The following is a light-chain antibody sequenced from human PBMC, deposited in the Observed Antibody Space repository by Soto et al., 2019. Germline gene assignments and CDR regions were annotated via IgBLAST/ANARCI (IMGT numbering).Light chain of an antibody. CDR1: QGVSSY. J-gene: IGKJ2*01. Sequence: EIVLTQSPATLSLSPGERATLSCGASQGVSSYLAWYQQKPGQAPRLLIYDASNRATGIPARFSGSGPGTDFTLTISSLEPEDFAVYYCQQRSNWHPGTFGQGTKLEIK. V-gene: IGKV3D-11*01. CDR2: DAS. CDR3: QQRSNWHPGT.